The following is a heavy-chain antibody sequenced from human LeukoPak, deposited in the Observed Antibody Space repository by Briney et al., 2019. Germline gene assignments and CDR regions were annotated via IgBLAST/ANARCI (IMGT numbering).Heavy chain of an antibody. CDR2: INPNSGGT. V-gene: IGHV1-2*02. J-gene: IGHJ4*02. Sequence: ASVKVSCKASGYTFTGYYMHWVRQAPGQGLEWMGWINPNSGGTNYAQKFQGRVTMTRDTSISTAYMELSRLRSDDTAVYYCAREKEWLVHGKSQYWGQGTLVTVSS. D-gene: IGHD6-19*01. CDR1: GYTFTGYY. CDR3: AREKEWLVHGKSQY.